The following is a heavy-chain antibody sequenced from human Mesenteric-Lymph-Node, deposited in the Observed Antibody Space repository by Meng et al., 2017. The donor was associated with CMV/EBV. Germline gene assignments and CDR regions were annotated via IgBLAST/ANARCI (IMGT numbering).Heavy chain of an antibody. D-gene: IGHD3-9*01. Sequence: QVQLHQWGGGLLKPSETLSVTCAVYGGSFSGYYWNWIRQSPEKGLEWIGEIKHSGSTTYNPSFTSRIIISVDTSTNQISLNMSSVTAADTAVYYCARGSSYDILTGYFDYWGQGALVTVSS. CDR2: IKHSGST. CDR1: GGSFSGYY. V-gene: IGHV4-34*01. J-gene: IGHJ4*02. CDR3: ARGSSYDILTGYFDY.